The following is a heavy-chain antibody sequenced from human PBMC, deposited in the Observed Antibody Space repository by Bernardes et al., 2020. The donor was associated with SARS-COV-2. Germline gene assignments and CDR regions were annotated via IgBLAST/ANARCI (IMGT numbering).Heavy chain of an antibody. Sequence: GGSLRLSCAASGFTFSSYDMHWVRQATGKGLEWVSAIGTAGDTYYPGSVKGRFTISRENAKNSLYLQMNSLRAGDTAVYYCARGGIGYCSSTSCYRGLSGILDIDYWGQGTLVTVSS. J-gene: IGHJ4*02. V-gene: IGHV3-13*04. CDR1: GFTFSSYD. CDR3: ARGGIGYCSSTSCYRGLSGILDIDY. CDR2: IGTAGDT. D-gene: IGHD2-2*02.